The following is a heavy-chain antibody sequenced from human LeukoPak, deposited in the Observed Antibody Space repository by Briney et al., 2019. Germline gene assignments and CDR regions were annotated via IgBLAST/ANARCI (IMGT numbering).Heavy chain of an antibody. CDR3: ARAEPYYDILTGYSTRGFDI. J-gene: IGHJ3*02. CDR1: GYSISSGYY. D-gene: IGHD3-9*01. V-gene: IGHV4-38-2*02. Sequence: SETLSLTCTVSGYSISSGYYWGWIRQPPGKGLEWIGSIYHSGSTNYNPSLKSRVTISVDTSKNQFSLKLSSVTAADTAVYYCARAEPYYDILTGYSTRGFDIWGQGTMVTVSS. CDR2: IYHSGST.